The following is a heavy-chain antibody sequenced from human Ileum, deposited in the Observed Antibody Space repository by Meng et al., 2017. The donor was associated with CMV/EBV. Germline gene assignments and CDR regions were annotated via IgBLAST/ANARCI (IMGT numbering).Heavy chain of an antibody. D-gene: IGHD1-14*01. Sequence: SLTCALSVASIDSHLWWCWVRQPPGKGLEWIGEIYQTGSTNYNPSLKSRVTISMDKSKNHFSLNLSSVAAADTTFYYCAISPNQDPGPWGQGTLVTVSS. CDR3: AISPNQDPGP. J-gene: IGHJ5*02. CDR1: VASIDSHLW. V-gene: IGHV4-4*02. CDR2: IYQTGST.